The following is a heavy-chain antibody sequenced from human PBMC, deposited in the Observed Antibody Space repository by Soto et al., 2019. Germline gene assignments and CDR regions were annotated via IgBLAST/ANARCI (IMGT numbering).Heavy chain of an antibody. Sequence: GGSLRLSCLASGFTVTTNYMIWVRQPPGKGLEWVSTTFSGGSTNYADSVRGRFSISRDNSKNTVYLQMNNLRVEDTAVYYCAKKSPSSIQGWAFAMDVWGQGTTVTVSS. V-gene: IGHV3-53*01. CDR2: TFSGGST. CDR3: AKKSPSSIQGWAFAMDV. D-gene: IGHD1-26*01. CDR1: GFTVTTNY. J-gene: IGHJ6*02.